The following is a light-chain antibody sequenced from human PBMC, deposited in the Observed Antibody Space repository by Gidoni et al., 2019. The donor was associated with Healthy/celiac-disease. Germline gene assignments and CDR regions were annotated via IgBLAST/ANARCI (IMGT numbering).Light chain of an antibody. V-gene: IGKV1-39*01. Sequence: DFQLPQSPSSLSASVGDRVTITCRASQSISNYLNWYQQKPGKAPKLLIYGASSLQSGVPSRFSGSGSGTDFTLTISSLQPEDFATYYCQQSYSTHYTFGQGTKLEIK. CDR1: QSISNY. CDR2: GAS. J-gene: IGKJ2*01. CDR3: QQSYSTHYT.